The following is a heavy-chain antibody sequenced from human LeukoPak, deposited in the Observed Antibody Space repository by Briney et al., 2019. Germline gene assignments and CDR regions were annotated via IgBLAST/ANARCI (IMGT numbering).Heavy chain of an antibody. CDR2: ISWNSGSI. CDR3: AKGAVTTSMDV. Sequence: PGGSLRLSCAASGFTFDDYAMHWVRQAPGKGLEWVSGISWNSGSIGYADSVKGRFTISRDNAKNSLYLQMNSLGAEDTALYYCAKGAVTTSMDVWGQGTTVTVSS. CDR1: GFTFDDYA. D-gene: IGHD1-1*01. J-gene: IGHJ6*02. V-gene: IGHV3-9*01.